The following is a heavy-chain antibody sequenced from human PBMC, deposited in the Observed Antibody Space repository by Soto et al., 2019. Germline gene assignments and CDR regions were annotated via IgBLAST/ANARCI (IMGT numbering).Heavy chain of an antibody. J-gene: IGHJ4*02. D-gene: IGHD5-12*01. V-gene: IGHV3-30*18. CDR3: AKGDSYNLY. CDR1: GFTFSSYG. CDR2: ISSDGSNK. Sequence: LRLSCAASGFTFSSYGMHWVRQAPGKGLEWVAVISSDGSNKYYADSVKGRFTISRDNSKNTLYLQMNSLRAEDTAVYYCAKGDSYNLYWGQGTLVPISS.